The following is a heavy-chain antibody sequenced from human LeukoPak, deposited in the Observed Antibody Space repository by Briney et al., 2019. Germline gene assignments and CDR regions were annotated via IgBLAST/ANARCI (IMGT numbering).Heavy chain of an antibody. CDR3: AGSGKPYGLDV. CDR1: GFTFDDDT. CDR2: ITWKSHRT. V-gene: IGHV3-43*01. J-gene: IGHJ6*02. Sequence: GGSLRLSCAASGFTFDDDTMHWVRQTPGRGLEWVSFITWKSHRTHYADSVKGRFTVSRDNSKDSLYLQMNSLRDEDTAVYYCAGSGKPYGLDVWGRGTTVTVSS. D-gene: IGHD3-10*01.